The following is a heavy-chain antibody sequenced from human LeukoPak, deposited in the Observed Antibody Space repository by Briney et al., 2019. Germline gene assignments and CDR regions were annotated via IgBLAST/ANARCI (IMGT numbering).Heavy chain of an antibody. Sequence: PSQTLPLTCTVSGGSISSGSYYWSWIRQPAGKGLEWIGRIYTSGSTNYNPSLKSRVTISVDTSKNQFSLKLSSVTAADTAVYYCAREAQANWGLGTGFDYWGQGTLVTVSS. CDR3: AREAQANWGLGTGFDY. CDR1: GGSISSGSYY. V-gene: IGHV4-61*02. J-gene: IGHJ4*02. CDR2: IYTSGST. D-gene: IGHD7-27*01.